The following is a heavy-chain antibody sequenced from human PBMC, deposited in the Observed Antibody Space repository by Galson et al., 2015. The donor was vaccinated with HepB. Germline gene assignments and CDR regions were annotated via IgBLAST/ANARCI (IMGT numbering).Heavy chain of an antibody. CDR2: IYSDGTT. Sequence: SLRLSCAVSGFTVRNNYASWVRQAPGKGLEWVSLIYSDGTTFYTDSVKGRFTISRDNSKNALYLQMNSLRAEDTAVYYCARTFGLASAWLDFWGQGTLVTVSS. J-gene: IGHJ4*02. CDR3: ARTFGLASAWLDF. CDR1: GFTVRNNY. V-gene: IGHV3-66*02. D-gene: IGHD3-10*01.